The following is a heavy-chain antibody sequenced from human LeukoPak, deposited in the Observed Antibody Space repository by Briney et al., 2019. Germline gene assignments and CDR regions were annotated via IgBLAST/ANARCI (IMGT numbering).Heavy chain of an antibody. J-gene: IGHJ6*03. CDR2: ISWNSGSI. CDR1: GFIFDDYA. Sequence: PGGSLRLSCAASGFIFDDYAMHWVRQAPGKGLEWVSGISWNSGSIGYADSVKGRFTISRDNAKNSLYLQMNSLRAEDAAVYYCAKNSYDIAAAAPESYYYYMDVWGKGTTVTVSS. V-gene: IGHV3-9*01. D-gene: IGHD6-13*01. CDR3: AKNSYDIAAAAPESYYYYMDV.